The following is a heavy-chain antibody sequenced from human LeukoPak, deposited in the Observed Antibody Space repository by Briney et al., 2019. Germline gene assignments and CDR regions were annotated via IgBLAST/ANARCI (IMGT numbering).Heavy chain of an antibody. V-gene: IGHV3-48*04. J-gene: IGHJ4*02. Sequence: GGSLRLSCAASGFPFSSYWMNWVRQAPGKGLEWVSYISSSGSTIYYADSVKGRFTISRDNAKNSLYLQMNSLRAEDTAVYYCARRGYSYGHFDYWGQGTLVTVSS. CDR2: ISSSGSTI. CDR1: GFPFSSYW. CDR3: ARRGYSYGHFDY. D-gene: IGHD5-18*01.